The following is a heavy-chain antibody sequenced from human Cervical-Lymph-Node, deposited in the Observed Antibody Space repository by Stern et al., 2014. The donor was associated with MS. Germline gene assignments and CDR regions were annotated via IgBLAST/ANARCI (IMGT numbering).Heavy chain of an antibody. CDR1: GGTFSKFP. CDR3: ALSSETSDRWYSLGYDL. J-gene: IGHJ5*02. D-gene: IGHD6-13*01. Sequence: QVQLVQSGAEVTKPGSSVKVSCKASGGTFSKFPSSWVRKAPGQGLEWMGVIIPVLGTPTYAAECRGRLTITADVSTSTVYMELSSLRSDDTAVYYCALSSETSDRWYSLGYDLWGQGTLVTVSS. CDR2: IIPVLGTP. V-gene: IGHV1-69*01.